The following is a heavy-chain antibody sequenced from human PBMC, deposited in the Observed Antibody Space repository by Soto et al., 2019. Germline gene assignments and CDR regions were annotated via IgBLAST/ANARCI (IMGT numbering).Heavy chain of an antibody. CDR2: ISSNGGST. J-gene: IGHJ4*01. Sequence: PGGSLRLSCAASGFTFSSYAMHWVRQAPGKGLEYVSAISSNGGSTYYANSVKGRFTISRDNSKNTLYLQMGSLRAEDMAVYHCARDGYCSSNSCRPGGPFEYWGQGTPVTVSX. CDR3: ARDGYCSSNSCRPGGPFEY. D-gene: IGHD2-2*01. V-gene: IGHV3-64*01. CDR1: GFTFSSYA.